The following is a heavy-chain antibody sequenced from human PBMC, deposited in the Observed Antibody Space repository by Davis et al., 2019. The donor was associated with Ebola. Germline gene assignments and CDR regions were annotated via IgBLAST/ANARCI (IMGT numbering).Heavy chain of an antibody. CDR1: GGSISSGGYY. J-gene: IGHJ4*02. V-gene: IGHV4-31*03. D-gene: IGHD4-23*01. Sequence: PSETLSLTCTVSGGSISSGGYYWSWIRQHPGKGLEWIGYIYYSGSTYYNPSLKSRVTMSVDTSKNQFSLKLSSVTAADTAVYYCARTTVVTPDYFDYWGQGTLVTVSS. CDR2: IYYSGST. CDR3: ARTTVVTPDYFDY.